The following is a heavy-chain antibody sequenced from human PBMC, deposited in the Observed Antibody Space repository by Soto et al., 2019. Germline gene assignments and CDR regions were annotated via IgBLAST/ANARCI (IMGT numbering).Heavy chain of an antibody. V-gene: IGHV4-30-2*01. CDR1: GGSISSGGYS. CDR3: ARGRAGTDAFDI. J-gene: IGHJ3*02. CDR2: IYHSGST. D-gene: IGHD1-1*01. Sequence: SETLSLTCAVSGGSISSGGYSWSWIRQPPGKGLEWIGYIYHSGSTYYNPSLKSRVTISVDRSKNQFSLKLSSVTAADTAVYYCARGRAGTDAFDIWGQGTMVTVSS.